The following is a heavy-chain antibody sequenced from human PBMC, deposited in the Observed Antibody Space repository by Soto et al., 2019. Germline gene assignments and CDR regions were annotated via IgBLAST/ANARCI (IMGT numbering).Heavy chain of an antibody. J-gene: IGHJ4*02. CDR1: GGTFSSYA. CDR3: ASCADTAMAYCPGDY. Sequence: QVQLGQSGAEVKKPGSSVKVSCKASGGTFSSYAISWVRQAPGQGLEWMGGIIPIFGTANYAQKFQGRVTITADESTSTAYMELSSLGAEDTAVYYCASCADTAMAYCPGDYWGQGTLVTVSS. CDR2: IIPIFGTA. D-gene: IGHD5-18*01. V-gene: IGHV1-69*01.